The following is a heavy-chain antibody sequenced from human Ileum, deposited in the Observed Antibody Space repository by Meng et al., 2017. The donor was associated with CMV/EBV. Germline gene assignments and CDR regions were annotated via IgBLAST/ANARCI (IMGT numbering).Heavy chain of an antibody. V-gene: IGHV3-53*03. Sequence: GESLKISCAASGLNVSSAYMNWVRQPPGKGLEWVSVINRGGFANYADSVKGRFIISRDNSKNTLYLQMNNVRVEDTAIYYCAGLDSKIGNEYFQYWGQGTLVTVSS. CDR3: AGLDSKIGNEYFQY. CDR1: GLNVSSAY. CDR2: INRGGFA. J-gene: IGHJ1*01. D-gene: IGHD3-22*01.